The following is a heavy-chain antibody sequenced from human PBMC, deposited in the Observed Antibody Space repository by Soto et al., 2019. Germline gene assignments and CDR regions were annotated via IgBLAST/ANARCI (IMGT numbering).Heavy chain of an antibody. CDR3: ARHDPVRIAMAGTLDY. V-gene: IGHV4-59*08. CDR1: GGSINNYY. D-gene: IGHD6-19*01. J-gene: IGHJ4*02. Sequence: SETLSLTCTVSGGSINNYYWSWVRQPPGKGLEWIGYIYSSGTTNYSPSLKSRITISLDTSRSQFSLKMKSVTAADSAVYYCARHDPVRIAMAGTLDYWGQGSPVTVSS. CDR2: IYSSGTT.